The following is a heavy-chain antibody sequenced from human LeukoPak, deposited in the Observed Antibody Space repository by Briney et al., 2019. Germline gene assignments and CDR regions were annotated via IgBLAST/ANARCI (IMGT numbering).Heavy chain of an antibody. D-gene: IGHD5-12*01. J-gene: IGHJ4*02. CDR2: INGDGRTT. Sequence: GGSLRLSCSASGFIFSTYTMYWVRQAPGQVLEYVSVINGDGRTTYYIDSVKGRFTISRDNSKNTLYLQMSSLRADDTAVYYCVGDQVDDTGYLRWGQGTRVTVSA. CDR3: VGDQVDDTGYLR. V-gene: IGHV3-64D*06. CDR1: GFIFSTYT.